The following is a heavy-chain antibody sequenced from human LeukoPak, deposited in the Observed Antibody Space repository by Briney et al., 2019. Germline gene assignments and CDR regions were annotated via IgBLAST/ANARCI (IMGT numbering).Heavy chain of an antibody. CDR2: ISWDGGST. V-gene: IGHV3-43D*03. CDR1: GFTFDDYA. D-gene: IGHD6-13*01. Sequence: GGSLRLSCAASGFTFDDYAMHWVRQAPGKGLEWVSLISWDGGSTYYADSVKGRFTISRDNSKNSLYLQMNSLRAEDTALYYCAKGIIAAAGYMDVWGKGTTVTVSS. J-gene: IGHJ6*03. CDR3: AKGIIAAAGYMDV.